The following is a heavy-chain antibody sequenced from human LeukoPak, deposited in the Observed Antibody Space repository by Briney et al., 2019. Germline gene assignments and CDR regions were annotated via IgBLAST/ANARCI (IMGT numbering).Heavy chain of an antibody. Sequence: GGSLRLSCTASGFAFDEHGMSWVRQVPGKGLEWVSGMNWSGGSTGYADPLRGRFTISRDNVKNSLYLQMDSLRAEDTALYYCARAPITSPFYFDYWGQGTLVTVSS. V-gene: IGHV3-20*04. CDR3: ARAPITSPFYFDY. D-gene: IGHD2-2*01. J-gene: IGHJ4*02. CDR2: MNWSGGST. CDR1: GFAFDEHG.